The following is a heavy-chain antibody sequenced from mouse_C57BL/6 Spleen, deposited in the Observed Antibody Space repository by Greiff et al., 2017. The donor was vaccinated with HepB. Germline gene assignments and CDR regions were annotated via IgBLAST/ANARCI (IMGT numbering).Heavy chain of an antibody. CDR1: GYAFSSSW. V-gene: IGHV1-82*01. Sequence: QVQLQQSGPELVKPGASVKISCKASGYAFSSSWMNWVKQRPGKGLEWIGRIYPGDGDTNYNGKFKGKATLTADKSSSTAYMQLSSLTAEDSAVYFCARWLPSDYWGQGTTLTVSS. CDR3: ARWLPSDY. J-gene: IGHJ2*01. D-gene: IGHD2-2*01. CDR2: IYPGDGDT.